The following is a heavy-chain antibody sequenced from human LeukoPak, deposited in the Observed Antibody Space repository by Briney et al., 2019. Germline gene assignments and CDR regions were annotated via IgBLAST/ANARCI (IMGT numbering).Heavy chain of an antibody. Sequence: PGGSLRLSCAASGFTFSSYSMNWVRQAPGKGLEWVSSISSSSSYIYYADSVKGRFTISRDNAKNSLYLQMSSLRAEDTAVYYCATEGTYYYGMDVWGKGTTVTVSS. CDR1: GFTFSSYS. D-gene: IGHD3-10*01. CDR2: ISSSSSYI. V-gene: IGHV3-21*01. CDR3: ATEGTYYYGMDV. J-gene: IGHJ6*04.